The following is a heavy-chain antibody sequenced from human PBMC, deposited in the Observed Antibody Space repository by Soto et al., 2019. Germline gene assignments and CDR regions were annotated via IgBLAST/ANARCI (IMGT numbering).Heavy chain of an antibody. Sequence: PGGSLRLSCSASEFTFSSYAMNWVRQAPGKGLEWASVISGSGDTTYYAYSVKGRFTVSRDNSKNTLYLQMNSLRAEDTATYYCAKDLGRAADTAYWGQGTLVTVSS. V-gene: IGHV3-23*01. CDR1: EFTFSSYA. CDR2: ISGSGDTT. J-gene: IGHJ4*02. CDR3: AKDLGRAADTAY.